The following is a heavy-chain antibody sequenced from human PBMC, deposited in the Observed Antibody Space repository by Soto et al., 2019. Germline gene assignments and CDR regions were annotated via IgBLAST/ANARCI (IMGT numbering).Heavy chain of an antibody. D-gene: IGHD6-6*01. V-gene: IGHV4-39*01. CDR2: IYYSGST. Sequence: PSETLSLTCTVSGGSISSSSYYWGWIHQPPGKGLEWIGSIYYSGSTYYNPSLKSRVTISVDTSKNQFSLKLSSVTAADTAVYYCARTIPPVYSSSSYWFDPWGQGTLVTVSS. CDR1: GGSISSSSYY. J-gene: IGHJ5*02. CDR3: ARTIPPVYSSSSYWFDP.